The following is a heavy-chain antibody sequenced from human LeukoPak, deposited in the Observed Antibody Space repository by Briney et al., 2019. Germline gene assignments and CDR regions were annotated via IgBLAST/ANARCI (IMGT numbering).Heavy chain of an antibody. J-gene: IGHJ6*03. D-gene: IGHD2-2*02. CDR2: IRYDGSNK. V-gene: IGHV3-30*02. Sequence: PGGSLRLSCAAPGFTFSSYGMHWVRQAPGKGLEWVAFIRYDGSNKYYADSVKGRFTISRDNSKNTLYLQMNSLRAEDTAVYYCAKNPGDYCSSTSCYIYMDVWGKGTTVTVFS. CDR3: AKNPGDYCSSTSCYIYMDV. CDR1: GFTFSSYG.